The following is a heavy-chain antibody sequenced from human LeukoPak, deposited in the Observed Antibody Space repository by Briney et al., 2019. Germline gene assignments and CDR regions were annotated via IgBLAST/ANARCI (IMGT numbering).Heavy chain of an antibody. Sequence: PGGSLRLSCAASGFTFSGSAMHWVRQASGKGLEWVGRIRSKANSYATACAASVKGRFTIPRDDSKNTAYLQMNSLKTEDTTVYYCTRQYSSGLRIFDYWGQGTLVTVSS. CDR3: TRQYSSGLRIFDY. D-gene: IGHD6-19*01. CDR2: IRSKANSYAT. CDR1: GFTFSGSA. V-gene: IGHV3-73*01. J-gene: IGHJ4*02.